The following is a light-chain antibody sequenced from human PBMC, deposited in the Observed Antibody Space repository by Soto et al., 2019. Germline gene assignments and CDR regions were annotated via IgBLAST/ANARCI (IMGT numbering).Light chain of an antibody. CDR3: QQYNSYSCT. V-gene: IGKV1-5*03. CDR1: QSISSW. Sequence: DIQMTQSPSTLSASVGDRVTITCRASQSISSWLAWYKQKPGKAPKLLIYKASSLESGVPSSCRGSGSRTEFTLTISSLEPDDFATYYCQQYNSYSCTFGQGTKREIK. CDR2: KAS. J-gene: IGKJ2*02.